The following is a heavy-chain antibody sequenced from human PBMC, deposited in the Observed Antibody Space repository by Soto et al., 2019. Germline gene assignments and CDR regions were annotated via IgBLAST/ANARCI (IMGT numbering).Heavy chain of an antibody. CDR1: GGSISSGDYY. CDR2: IYYSGST. V-gene: IGHV4-30-4*02. J-gene: IGHJ4*02. Sequence: SETLSLTCTVSGGSISSGDYYWSWIRQPPGKGLEWIGYIYYSGSTYYNPSLKSRVTISVDTSKNTLSLQMSCLTAEDTAVYYCARDPVAYCGGDCRTFDYWGQGTLVTVSS. D-gene: IGHD2-21*02. CDR3: ARDPVAYCGGDCRTFDY.